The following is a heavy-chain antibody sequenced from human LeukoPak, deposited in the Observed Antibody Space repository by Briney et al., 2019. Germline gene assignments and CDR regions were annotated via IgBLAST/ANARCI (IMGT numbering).Heavy chain of an antibody. CDR1: GYTFTDYY. J-gene: IGHJ4*02. D-gene: IGHD3-16*01. CDR2: INPITGDT. Sequence: ASVRVSCKASGYTFTDYYIHWVRQAPGQGLEWMAWINPITGDTNYAQEFQGRVLVTRDRSTSSAYMDLSRLRSGDTALYYCAADPYGPEGGFDFWGQGTLVTVSS. CDR3: AADPYGPEGGFDF. V-gene: IGHV1-2*02.